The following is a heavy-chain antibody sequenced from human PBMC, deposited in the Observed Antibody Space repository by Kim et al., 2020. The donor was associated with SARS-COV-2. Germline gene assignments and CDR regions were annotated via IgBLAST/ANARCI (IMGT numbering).Heavy chain of an antibody. J-gene: IGHJ6*02. Sequence: GGSLRLSCEASGFSVNDHAMHWVRQAPGKGLEWVSGIYWNGDRKDYADSVKGRFITSRDNAKNSLYLQMNSLRSEDTASYYCTKDISAGGVDVWGQGTTVTSP. V-gene: IGHV3-9*01. CDR2: IYWNGDRK. CDR1: GFSVNDHA. D-gene: IGHD6-13*01. CDR3: TKDISAGGVDV.